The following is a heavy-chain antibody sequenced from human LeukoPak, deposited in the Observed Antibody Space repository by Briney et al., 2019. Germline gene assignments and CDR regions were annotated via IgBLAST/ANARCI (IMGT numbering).Heavy chain of an antibody. V-gene: IGHV4-59*01. D-gene: IGHD3-10*01. Sequence: SETLSLTCSVSGGSISSYYWSWIRQPPGEGLECIGFIYSNGSTHYNPSLKSRVTMSVDRPKNQFSLKLSSVTAADTAVYYCARGAGSGSYFDYWGQGTLVTVSS. CDR2: IYSNGST. CDR1: GGSISSYY. CDR3: ARGAGSGSYFDY. J-gene: IGHJ4*02.